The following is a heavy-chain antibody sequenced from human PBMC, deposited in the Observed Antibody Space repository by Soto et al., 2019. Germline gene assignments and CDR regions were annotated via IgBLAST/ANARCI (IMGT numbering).Heavy chain of an antibody. J-gene: IGHJ3*01. Sequence: EGYQRISCAASGFTFSSDGMHWVRQAPGKGLEWVAVISYDGSYQYYVDSVKGRFTISRDNSKNTLYLQMNSLRAEDTAVYYCAKDEISKTIRGDAFNFWGQGTMVTVSS. D-gene: IGHD1-7*01. CDR1: GFTFSSDG. V-gene: IGHV3-30*18. CDR2: ISYDGSYQ. CDR3: AKDEISKTIRGDAFNF.